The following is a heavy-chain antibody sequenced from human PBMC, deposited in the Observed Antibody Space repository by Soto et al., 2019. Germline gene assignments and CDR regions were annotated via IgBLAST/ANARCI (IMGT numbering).Heavy chain of an antibody. CDR2: IKQDGSEK. V-gene: IGHV3-7*04. CDR1: GFTFSRYW. D-gene: IGHD3-22*01. Sequence: GGSLRLSFAASGFTFSRYWMSWVRQAPGKGLEWVANIKQDGSEKYYVDSVKGRFTISRDNAKNSLYLQMNSLRAEDTAVYYCARGYYYDSSGAYDYWGQGTLVTVSS. J-gene: IGHJ4*02. CDR3: ARGYYYDSSGAYDY.